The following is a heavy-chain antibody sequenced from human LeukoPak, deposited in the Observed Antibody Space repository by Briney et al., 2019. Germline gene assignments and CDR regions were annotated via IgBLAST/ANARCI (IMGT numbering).Heavy chain of an antibody. CDR3: ARDYYDSSGYLN. D-gene: IGHD3-22*01. Sequence: ASVKVSCKASGGTFSSYTISWVRQAPGQGLEWMGRIIPILGMANYAQKFQGRVTITADKSTSTAYMELSSLRSEDTAVYYCARDYYDSSGYLNWGQGTLVTVSS. J-gene: IGHJ4*02. CDR1: GGTFSSYT. V-gene: IGHV1-69*04. CDR2: IIPILGMA.